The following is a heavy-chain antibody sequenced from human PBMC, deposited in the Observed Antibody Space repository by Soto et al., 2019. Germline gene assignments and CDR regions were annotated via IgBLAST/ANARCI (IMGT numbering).Heavy chain of an antibody. D-gene: IGHD6-25*01. Sequence: SETLSLTCTVSGGSISSSDFYWGWLRQTPGKGLEFIGSMYYSGTTYYNPSLKSRVTISVDTSKNQFTLKLIAVTAADTAVYYCAVVDSTGNWFDPWGEGALVTVSS. CDR2: MYYSGTT. V-gene: IGHV4-39*01. CDR3: AVVDSTGNWFDP. CDR1: GGSISSSDFY. J-gene: IGHJ5*02.